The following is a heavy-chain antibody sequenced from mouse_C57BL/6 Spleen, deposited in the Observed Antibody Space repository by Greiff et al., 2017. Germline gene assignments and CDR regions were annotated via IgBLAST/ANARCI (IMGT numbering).Heavy chain of an antibody. CDR2: LDPENGDT. D-gene: IGHD2-5*01. CDR1: GFNIKDDY. CDR3: TKSNYPLYYAMDY. Sequence: VQLQQSGAELVRPGASVKLSCTASGFNIKDDYMHWVKQRPEQGLEWIGWLDPENGDTEYASKFQGKATITADTSSNTAYLQLRSLTSEDTAVYYCTKSNYPLYYAMDYWGQGTSVTVSS. V-gene: IGHV14-4*01. J-gene: IGHJ4*01.